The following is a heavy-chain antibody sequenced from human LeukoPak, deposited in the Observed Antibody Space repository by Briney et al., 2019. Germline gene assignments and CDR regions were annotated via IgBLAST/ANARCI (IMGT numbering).Heavy chain of an antibody. J-gene: IGHJ5*02. CDR3: ARGELDFDP. CDR2: IYYSEST. V-gene: IGHV4-59*01. Sequence: SETLSLTCTVSGGSISSYYWSWIRQPPGKGLEWIGYIYYSESTNYNPSLKSRVTISVDTSKNQFSLKLSSVTAADTAVYYCARGELDFDPWGQGTLVTVSS. D-gene: IGHD3-10*01. CDR1: GGSISSYY.